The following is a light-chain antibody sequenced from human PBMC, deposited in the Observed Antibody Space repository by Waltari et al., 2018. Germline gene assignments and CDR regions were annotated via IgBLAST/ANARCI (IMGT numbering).Light chain of an antibody. CDR1: QSVLYSSNNKNY. J-gene: IGKJ4*01. V-gene: IGKV4-1*01. CDR3: QQYYSTPLT. Sequence: DIVMTQSTDSLAVSLGERATINCKSSQSVLYSSNNKNYLAWYQQKPEQPPKLLIYWASTRESGVPDRFSGSGSGTDFTLTISSLQAEDVAVYYCQQYYSTPLTFGGGTKVEIK. CDR2: WAS.